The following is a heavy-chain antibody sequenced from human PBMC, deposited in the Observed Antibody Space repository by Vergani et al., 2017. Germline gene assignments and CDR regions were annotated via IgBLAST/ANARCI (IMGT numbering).Heavy chain of an antibody. V-gene: IGHV3-23*01. CDR1: GFTFSTYA. Sequence: EVQLLESGGSLKQPGGSVRLSCAASGFTFSTYAMHWVRQAPGKGLEWVSALTGGGGSTYYADSFKGRFIISRDNSRGTLYLQMNSLRPEDPATYYCVKDAGSYENFFDSWGQGTLVTVSS. J-gene: IGHJ4*02. D-gene: IGHD1-26*01. CDR2: LTGGGGST. CDR3: VKDAGSYENFFDS.